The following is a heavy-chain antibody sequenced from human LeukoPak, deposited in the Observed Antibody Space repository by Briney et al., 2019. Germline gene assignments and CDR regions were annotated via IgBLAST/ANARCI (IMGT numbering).Heavy chain of an antibody. Sequence: GGSLRLSCAVSGFTFSNYWMAWVRQAPGKGLEWVANIKQDGSEKYYVDSVKGRFTISRDNAKNSLYLQMNSLRGEDTAVYYYATHSVGVLPIATFDYWGQGTLVTVSS. J-gene: IGHJ4*02. V-gene: IGHV3-7*01. CDR2: IKQDGSEK. CDR1: GFTFSNYW. D-gene: IGHD2/OR15-2a*01. CDR3: ATHSVGVLPIATFDY.